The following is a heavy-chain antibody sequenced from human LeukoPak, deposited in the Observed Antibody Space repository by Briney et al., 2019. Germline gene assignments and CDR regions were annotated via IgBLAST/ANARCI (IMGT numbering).Heavy chain of an antibody. V-gene: IGHV3-30*18. CDR3: AKRITTIDAFDI. Sequence: GRSLRLSCAASGFTFSSYAMHWVRQAPGKGLEWVAVISYDGSNKYYADSVKGRFTISRDNSKNTLYLQMNSLRAEDTAVYYCAKRITTIDAFDIWGQGTMVTVSS. D-gene: IGHD3-3*01. CDR2: ISYDGSNK. CDR1: GFTFSSYA. J-gene: IGHJ3*02.